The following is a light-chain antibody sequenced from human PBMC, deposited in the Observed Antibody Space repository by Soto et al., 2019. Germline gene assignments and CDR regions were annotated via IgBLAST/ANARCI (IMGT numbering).Light chain of an antibody. V-gene: IGKV3-15*01. J-gene: IGKJ1*01. CDR1: ETVATN. CDR3: RQYFGWPPMT. CDR2: GAS. Sequence: VMTQSPATLSVSPGERATLSCWASETVATNLAWYQQKPGQAPRLLISGASTRAAGISDRFRGSGAGTEFTLTISSLRSEDSAIYYCRQYFGWPPMTFGQGTKVEI.